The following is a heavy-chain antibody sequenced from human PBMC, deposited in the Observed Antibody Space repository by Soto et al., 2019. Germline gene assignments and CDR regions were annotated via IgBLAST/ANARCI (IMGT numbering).Heavy chain of an antibody. CDR3: ARAAPPEYSNYVWY. V-gene: IGHV4-31*03. CDR2: IYYSGST. J-gene: IGHJ4*02. CDR1: GGSISSGGYY. Sequence: PSETLSLTCTVSGGSISSGGYYWSWIRQHPGKGLEWIGYIYYSGSTYYNPSLKSRVTISVDTSKNQFSLKLSSVTAADTAVYYCARAAPPEYSNYVWYWGQGTLVTVSS. D-gene: IGHD4-4*01.